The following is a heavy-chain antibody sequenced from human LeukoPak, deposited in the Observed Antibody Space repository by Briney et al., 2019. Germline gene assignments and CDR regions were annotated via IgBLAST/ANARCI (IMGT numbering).Heavy chain of an antibody. V-gene: IGHV4-30-4*08. D-gene: IGHD5-12*01. CDR3: AREYGSGYDFLR. J-gene: IGHJ4*02. CDR2: IYYSGST. CDR1: GGSISSGDYY. Sequence: SQTLSLTCTVSGGSISSGDYYWSWIRQPPGKGLEWIGYIYYSGSTYYNPSLKSRVTISVDTSKNQISLKLSSVTAADTAVYYCAREYGSGYDFLRWGQGTLVTVSS.